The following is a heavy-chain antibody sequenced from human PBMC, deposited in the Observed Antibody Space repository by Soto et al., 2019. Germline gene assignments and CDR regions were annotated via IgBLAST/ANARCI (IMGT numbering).Heavy chain of an antibody. CDR1: GYSFTSYW. CDR3: ARVRDCSSTSCYAFDI. D-gene: IGHD2-2*01. V-gene: IGHV5-51*01. J-gene: IGHJ3*02. CDR2: IYPGDSDT. Sequence: GESLKISCKGSGYSFTSYWIGWVRQMPGKGLEWMGIIYPGDSDTRYSPSFQGQVTISADKSISTAYLQWSSLKASDTAMYYCARVRDCSSTSCYAFDIWGQGTMVTVSS.